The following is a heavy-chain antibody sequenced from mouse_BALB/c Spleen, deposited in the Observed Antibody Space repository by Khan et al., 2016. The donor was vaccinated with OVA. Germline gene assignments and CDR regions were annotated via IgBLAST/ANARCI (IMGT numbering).Heavy chain of an antibody. Sequence: EVQLQESGPDLVKPSQSLSLTCTVTGYSITSGYSWHWIRQFPGNKLEWMAYIYHSGSLNYNPSLKSRFSLTRDTSKNQFFLQLNSVTSEGTATYYCARDGNEMDYWGQGTSVTVSA. CDR1: GYSITSGYS. CDR3: ARDGNEMDY. V-gene: IGHV3-1*02. D-gene: IGHD2-1*01. J-gene: IGHJ4*01. CDR2: IYHSGSL.